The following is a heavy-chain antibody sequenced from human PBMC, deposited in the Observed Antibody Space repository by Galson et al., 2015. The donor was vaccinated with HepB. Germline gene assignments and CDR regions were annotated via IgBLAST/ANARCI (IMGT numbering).Heavy chain of an antibody. V-gene: IGHV4-4*07. Sequence: ETLSLTCTVSGGSISGYYWSWIRQPAGKGLEGIGRIYTSGSTNYNPSLKSRVTMSVDTSKNQFSLKLSSVTAADTAVYYCARAYCSGGSCLPTYYFDYWGQGTLVTVSS. D-gene: IGHD2-15*01. CDR1: GGSISGYY. CDR3: ARAYCSGGSCLPTYYFDY. CDR2: IYTSGST. J-gene: IGHJ4*02.